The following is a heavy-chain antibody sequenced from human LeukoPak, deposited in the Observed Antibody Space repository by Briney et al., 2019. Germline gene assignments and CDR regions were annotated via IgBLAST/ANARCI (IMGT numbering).Heavy chain of an antibody. CDR3: ARIRQPSSSWYVTDY. J-gene: IGHJ4*02. Sequence: QTLSLTCTVSGGSISSGDYYWSWIRQPPGKALEWLARINGDDDKYYNTSLRTRLTISKDTSKNQVVLTMTNMDPVDTATYYCARIRQPSSSWYVTDYWGQGTLVTVSS. CDR2: INGDDDK. CDR1: GGSISSGDYY. D-gene: IGHD6-13*01. V-gene: IGHV2-70*11.